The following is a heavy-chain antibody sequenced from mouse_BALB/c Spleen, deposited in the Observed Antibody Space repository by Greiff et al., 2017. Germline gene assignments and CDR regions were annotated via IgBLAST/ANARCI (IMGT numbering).Heavy chain of an antibody. J-gene: IGHJ1*01. CDR2: ISYSGST. CDR1: GYSITSDYA. V-gene: IGHV3-2*02. Sequence: EVQLQESGPGLVKPSQSLSLTCTVTGYSITSDYAWNWIRQFPGNKLEWMGYISYSGSTSYNPSLKSRISITRDTSKNQFFLQLNSVTTEDTATYYCARVGDWYFDVWGAGTTVTVSS. CDR3: ARVGDWYFDV.